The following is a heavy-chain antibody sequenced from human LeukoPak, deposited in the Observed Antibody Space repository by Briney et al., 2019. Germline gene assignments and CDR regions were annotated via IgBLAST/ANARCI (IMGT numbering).Heavy chain of an antibody. V-gene: IGHV4-59*01. Sequence: PSETLSLTCTVSGGSISSYYWSWIRQPPGKGLEWIGYIYYSGSTNYNPSLKSRVTISVDTSKNQFSLKLSSVTAADTAVYYCARSGYYGSGPNDYWGQGTLVTVSS. CDR1: GGSISSYY. CDR3: ARSGYYGSGPNDY. D-gene: IGHD3-10*01. CDR2: IYYSGST. J-gene: IGHJ4*02.